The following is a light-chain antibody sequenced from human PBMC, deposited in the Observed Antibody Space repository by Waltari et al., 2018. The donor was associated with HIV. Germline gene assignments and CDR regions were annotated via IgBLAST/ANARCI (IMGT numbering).Light chain of an antibody. CDR2: KDS. Sequence: SYEPTQPPSVSVSPGQTARITCSGDALPKQYAYWYQQKACQAPVLVISKDSERPSGIPERFSGSSSGTTGTLTISGVQAEDEADYNCQSADSSGTDLIFGGGTKLTVL. J-gene: IGLJ2*01. CDR1: ALPKQY. CDR3: QSADSSGTDLI. V-gene: IGLV3-25*03.